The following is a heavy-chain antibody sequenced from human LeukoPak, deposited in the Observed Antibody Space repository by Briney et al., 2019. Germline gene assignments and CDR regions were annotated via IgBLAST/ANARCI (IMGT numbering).Heavy chain of an antibody. Sequence: GGSLRLSCAASGFTFSSYSMNWVRQAPGKGLEWVSSISSSSSYIYYADSVKGRFTISRDNAKNSLYLQMNSLRAEDTAVYYCAREHIDYAFDIWGQGTMVTVSS. V-gene: IGHV3-21*01. CDR3: AREHIDYAFDI. D-gene: IGHD2-21*01. CDR1: GFTFSSYS. CDR2: ISSSSSYI. J-gene: IGHJ3*02.